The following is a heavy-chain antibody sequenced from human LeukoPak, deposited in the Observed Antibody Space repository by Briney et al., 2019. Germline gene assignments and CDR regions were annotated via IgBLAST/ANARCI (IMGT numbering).Heavy chain of an antibody. V-gene: IGHV3-23*01. CDR2: IRGSGDNT. D-gene: IGHD3-10*01. CDR3: AKVSPEGRQYGSGSYYNDY. J-gene: IGHJ4*02. CDR1: GFTFSGYA. Sequence: GGSLRLSCAASGFTFSGYAMTWVRQAPGKGLEWVSSIRGSGDNTYYADSVRGRFTISRDNSKSTLYLQMNSLRVEDTAVYYCAKVSPEGRQYGSGSYYNDYWGQGTLVTVSS.